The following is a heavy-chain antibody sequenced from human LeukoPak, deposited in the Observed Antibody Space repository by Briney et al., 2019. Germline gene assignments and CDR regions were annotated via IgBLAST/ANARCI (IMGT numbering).Heavy chain of an antibody. J-gene: IGHJ6*03. CDR2: IYHSGSA. Sequence: SETLSLTCTVSGGSISSGGYYWSWIRQPPGKGLEWIGYIYHSGSAYYNPSLKSRVTISVDRSKNQFSLKLSSVTAADTAVYYCALYSSGGNYYYYMDVWGKGTTVTVSS. D-gene: IGHD6-25*01. CDR1: GGSISSGGYY. CDR3: ALYSSGGNYYYYMDV. V-gene: IGHV4-30-2*01.